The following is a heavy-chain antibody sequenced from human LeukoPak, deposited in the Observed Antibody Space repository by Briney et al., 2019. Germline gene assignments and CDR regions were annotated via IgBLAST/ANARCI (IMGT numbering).Heavy chain of an antibody. Sequence: ASVKVSCKASGYTFTSYYMHWVRQAPGQGLEWMGIVNPSGGSTSYAQKFQGRVTMTRDTSTSTVYMELSSLRSEDTAVYYCAEGALTIFGVVIGPFDYWGQGTLVTVSS. CDR3: AEGALTIFGVVIGPFDY. CDR1: GYTFTSYY. V-gene: IGHV1-46*01. CDR2: VNPSGGST. J-gene: IGHJ4*02. D-gene: IGHD3-3*01.